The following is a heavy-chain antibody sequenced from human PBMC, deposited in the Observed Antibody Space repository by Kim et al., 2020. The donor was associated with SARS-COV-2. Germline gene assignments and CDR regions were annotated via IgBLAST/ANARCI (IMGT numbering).Heavy chain of an antibody. J-gene: IGHJ5*02. CDR2: ISYDGSNK. D-gene: IGHD6-13*01. CDR1: GFTFSSYA. V-gene: IGHV3-30-3*01. CDR3: ARGYSKGSYNWFDP. Sequence: GGSLRLSCAASGFTFSSYAMHWVRQAPGKGLEWVAVISYDGSNKYYADSVKGRFTISRDNSKNTLYLQMNSLRAEDTAVYYCARGYSKGSYNWFDPWGQGTLVTVSS.